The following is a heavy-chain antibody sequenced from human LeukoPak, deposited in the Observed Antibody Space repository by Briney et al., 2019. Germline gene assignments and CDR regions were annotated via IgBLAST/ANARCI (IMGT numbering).Heavy chain of an antibody. CDR3: AAWTDRGYSY. V-gene: IGHV3-7*01. D-gene: IGHD5-12*01. CDR1: GFTFSRSW. J-gene: IGHJ4*02. CDR2: INPDGDGM. Sequence: PGGSVRLSCTASGFTFSRSWMNWIRQAPGKGLEWVANINPDGDGMRFVDSVKGRFTMSRDNAQSSLHLQMNSLRVEDTAFYYCAAWTDRGYSYWGQGVLVTVSS.